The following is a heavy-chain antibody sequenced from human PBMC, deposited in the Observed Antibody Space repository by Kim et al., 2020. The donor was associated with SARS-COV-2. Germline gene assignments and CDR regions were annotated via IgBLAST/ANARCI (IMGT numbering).Heavy chain of an antibody. D-gene: IGHD3-10*01. J-gene: IGHJ4*02. Sequence: YYADSLKVPFTISKDNPNNTLYLQMNSLGAEDTAVYYCEKGLMVHYYFDYWGQGTLVTVSS. V-gene: IGHV3-30*02. CDR3: EKGLMVHYYFDY.